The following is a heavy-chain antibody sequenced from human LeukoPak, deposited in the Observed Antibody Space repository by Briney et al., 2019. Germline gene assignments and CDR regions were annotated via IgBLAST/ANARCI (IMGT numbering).Heavy chain of an antibody. CDR3: ARGDYDILTGAYYYYYYGMDV. J-gene: IGHJ6*02. Sequence: SETLSLTCAVYSGSFSGYYWSWIRQPPGKGLEWIGEIYHSGSTNYNPSLKSRVTISVDTSKNQFSLKLSSVTAADTAVYYCARGDYDILTGAYYYYYYGMDVWGQGTTVTVSS. CDR1: SGSFSGYY. CDR2: IYHSGST. D-gene: IGHD3-9*01. V-gene: IGHV4-34*01.